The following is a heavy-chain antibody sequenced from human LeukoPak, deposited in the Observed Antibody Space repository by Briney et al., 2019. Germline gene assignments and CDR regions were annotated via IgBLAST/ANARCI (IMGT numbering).Heavy chain of an antibody. Sequence: SQTLSLTCTVSGGSISSGGYYWSWIRQPPGKGLEWIGNIYYSGSTYYNPSLKSRVTISVDTSKNQFSLKLSSVTAADTAVYYCARMVVPAAITVNWFDPWGQGTLVTVSS. CDR1: GGSISSGGYY. D-gene: IGHD2-2*02. V-gene: IGHV4-31*03. J-gene: IGHJ5*02. CDR2: IYYSGST. CDR3: ARMVVPAAITVNWFDP.